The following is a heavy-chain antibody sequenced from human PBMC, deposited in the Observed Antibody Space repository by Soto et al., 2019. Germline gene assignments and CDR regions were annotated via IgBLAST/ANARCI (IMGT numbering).Heavy chain of an antibody. J-gene: IGHJ4*02. V-gene: IGHV4-34*01. D-gene: IGHD6-13*01. Sequence: SETLSLTCAVYGGSFSGYYWSWIRQPPGKGLEWIGEINHSGSTNYNPSLKSRVTISVDTSKNQFSLKLSSVTAAGTAVYYCARGHGYSSSYNYWGQGTLVTVSS. CDR3: ARGHGYSSSYNY. CDR1: GGSFSGYY. CDR2: INHSGST.